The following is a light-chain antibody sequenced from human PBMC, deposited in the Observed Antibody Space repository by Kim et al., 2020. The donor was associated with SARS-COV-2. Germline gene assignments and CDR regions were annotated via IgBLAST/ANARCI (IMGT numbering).Light chain of an antibody. CDR2: AAS. CDR1: PSLTTYS. V-gene: IGKV3-20*01. CDR3: HQYGTSASNT. J-gene: IGKJ5*01. Sequence: VLTQSPEPLSLSPGEEATLSCRASPSLTTYSLAWYQQRPGQAPRLLIYAASNRATDIPARFSASGSGTDFTLTISSLEPEDFAVYFCHQYGTSASNTFGQGTRLEIK.